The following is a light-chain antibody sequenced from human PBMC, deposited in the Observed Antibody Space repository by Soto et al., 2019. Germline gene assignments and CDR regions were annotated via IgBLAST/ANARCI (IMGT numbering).Light chain of an antibody. V-gene: IGKV3-20*01. J-gene: IGKJ5*01. Sequence: IVLTHSPGTLSFSPADRATLSCRASQTVTGNYLAWYHQKPGQAPRLLIHSASSRATGIPDRFSGSGSGTDFTLTISRLEPEDFAVYYCQQYGSSVTFGQGTRLEIK. CDR3: QQYGSSVT. CDR2: SAS. CDR1: QTVTGNY.